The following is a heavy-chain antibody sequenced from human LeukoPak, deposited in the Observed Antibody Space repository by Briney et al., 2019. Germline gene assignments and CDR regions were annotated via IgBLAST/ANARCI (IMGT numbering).Heavy chain of an antibody. CDR1: GFTFSSYA. Sequence: GGSLRLSCAASGFTFSSYAMHWVRQAPGKGLEWVAVISYDGSSKYYADSVKGRFTISRDNSKNTLYLQMNSLRAEDTAVYYCAPGVGANYWGQGTLVTVSS. D-gene: IGHD1-26*01. J-gene: IGHJ4*02. CDR2: ISYDGSSK. V-gene: IGHV3-30-3*01. CDR3: APGVGANY.